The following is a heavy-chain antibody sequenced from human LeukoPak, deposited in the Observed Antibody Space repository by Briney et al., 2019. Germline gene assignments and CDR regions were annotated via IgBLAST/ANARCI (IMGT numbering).Heavy chain of an antibody. CDR3: ARDGELGAALGGASYFWFDP. CDR2: ISGKDGHT. V-gene: IGHV1-18*04. CDR1: GYTFTSYG. J-gene: IGHJ5*02. Sequence: GATVKVSFKASGYTFTSYGINWVRQAPGQGLEWRGWISGKDGHTRYAQKFQGRGTMTIDTSASTAYIELRSLTSDDTAVYYCARDGELGAALGGASYFWFDPWGQGTLVTVSS. D-gene: IGHD6-25*01.